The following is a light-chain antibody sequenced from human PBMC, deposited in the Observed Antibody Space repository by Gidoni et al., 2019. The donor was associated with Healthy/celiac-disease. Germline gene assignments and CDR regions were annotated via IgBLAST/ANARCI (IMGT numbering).Light chain of an antibody. J-gene: IGKJ4*01. V-gene: IGKV1-39*01. CDR1: QSISSY. CDR3: QQSYSTPPT. CDR2: AAS. Sequence: DIQMTQSPSSLSASVGDRVTITCRASQSISSYFNWYQQKPGKAPKLLIYAASSFQSGVPSRFSGSGSGTDFTLTISSLQPEDFATYYCQQSYSTPPTFGGGTKVEIK.